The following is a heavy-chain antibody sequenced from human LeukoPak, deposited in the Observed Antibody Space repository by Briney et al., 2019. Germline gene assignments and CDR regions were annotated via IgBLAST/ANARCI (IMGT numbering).Heavy chain of an antibody. CDR1: GYTFTSYD. J-gene: IGHJ5*02. CDR3: ARVAIAASSTFDP. Sequence: ASVKVSCKASGYTFTSYDINWVRQATGQGLAWMGWMNPNSGNTGYAQKLQGRVTMTTDTSTSTAYMELRSLRSDDTAVYYCARVAIAASSTFDPWGQGTLVTVSS. V-gene: IGHV1-8*01. D-gene: IGHD6-6*01. CDR2: MNPNSGNT.